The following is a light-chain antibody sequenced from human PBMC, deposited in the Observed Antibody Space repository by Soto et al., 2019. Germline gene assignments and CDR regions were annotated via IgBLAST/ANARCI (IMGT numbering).Light chain of an antibody. CDR3: SSFTSSSTLV. CDR1: SSEVGSYNR. V-gene: IGLV2-18*02. CDR2: DVS. J-gene: IGLJ2*01. Sequence: QSALTQPPSVSGSPGQSVAISCTGTSSEVGSYNRVSWYQQPPGTAPKLIIYDVSNRPSGVPDRFSGSKSGNTASLTISGLQAEDEADYYCSSFTSSSTLVFGGGTQLTVL.